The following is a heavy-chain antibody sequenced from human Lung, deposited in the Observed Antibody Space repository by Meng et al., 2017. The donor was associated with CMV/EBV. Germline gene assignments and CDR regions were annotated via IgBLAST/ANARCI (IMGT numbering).Heavy chain of an antibody. CDR2: ISTYNDNP. CDR3: ARDLWPHIVVVTAPSEF. V-gene: IGHV1-18*01. D-gene: IGHD2-21*02. CDR1: GYTFSSYG. J-gene: IGHJ4*02. Sequence: VRSGSGVKVPGASGKVSCKASGYTFSSYGFTWVRQAPGQGREWLGWISTYNDNPKYAQKVQGRVTMTADTSTSTAYMELRSLTSDDTAVYYCARDLWPHIVVVTAPSEFWGQGTLVTVSS.